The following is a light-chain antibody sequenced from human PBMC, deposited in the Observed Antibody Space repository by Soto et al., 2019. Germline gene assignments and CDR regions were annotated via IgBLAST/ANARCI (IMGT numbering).Light chain of an antibody. CDR3: LAWDSGTGV. CDR2: QNT. J-gene: IGLJ1*01. Sequence: SYELTQPPSVSVSPGQTASITCSGDKLGDKYASWYQQKPGQSPVLVIYQNTRRPSGIPERFSGSSSGNTATLTISGTQAGDEADYYCLAWDSGTGVFGTGTKLTVL. CDR1: KLGDKY. V-gene: IGLV3-1*01.